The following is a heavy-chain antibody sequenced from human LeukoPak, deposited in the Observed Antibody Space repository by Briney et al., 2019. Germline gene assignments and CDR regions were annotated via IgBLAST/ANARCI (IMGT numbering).Heavy chain of an antibody. CDR3: ARDFGAPPYSATRGYYMDV. Sequence: GASVKVSCKASGYTFTNYAISWVRQAPGQGLEWVGWISVYNGNTNYAEKLQGRVNVTTDRSTSTAYMELRSLRSDDTAVYYCARDFGAPPYSATRGYYMDVWGKGTTVTVSS. D-gene: IGHD1-26*01. CDR1: GYTFTNYA. J-gene: IGHJ6*03. V-gene: IGHV1-18*01. CDR2: ISVYNGNT.